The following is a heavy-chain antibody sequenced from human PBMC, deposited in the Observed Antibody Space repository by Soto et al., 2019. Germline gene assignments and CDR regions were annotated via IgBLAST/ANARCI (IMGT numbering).Heavy chain of an antibody. CDR1: GFTFDDYA. D-gene: IGHD2-15*01. Sequence: GGSLRLSCAASGFTFDDYAMHWVRQAPGKGLEWVSGISWNSGSIGYADSVKGRFTISRDNSKNTLYLQMNSLRAEDTAVYYCAKDGYCSGGSCYFDAFDIWGQGTMVTVSS. CDR2: ISWNSGSI. V-gene: IGHV3-9*01. CDR3: AKDGYCSGGSCYFDAFDI. J-gene: IGHJ3*02.